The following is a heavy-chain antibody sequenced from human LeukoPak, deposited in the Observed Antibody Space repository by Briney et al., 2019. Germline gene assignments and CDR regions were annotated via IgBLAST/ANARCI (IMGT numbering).Heavy chain of an antibody. CDR3: AKYRGFGDSYDS. V-gene: IGHV3-23*01. Sequence: GGSLRLSCAASGFAFSRNDMSWVRQAPEKGLEWVSSIGGSGTRTYYADSVKGRFTISRDTSKNTLYLQMNSLRAEDAAVYYCAKYRGFGDSYDSWGQGTLVTVSS. CDR1: GFAFSRND. D-gene: IGHD3-10*01. J-gene: IGHJ4*02. CDR2: IGGSGTRT.